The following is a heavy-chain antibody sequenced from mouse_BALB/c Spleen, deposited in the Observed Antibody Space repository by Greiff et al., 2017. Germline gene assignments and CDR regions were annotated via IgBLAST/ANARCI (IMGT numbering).Heavy chain of an antibody. V-gene: IGHV1S56*01. CDR3: AREGNGPWFAY. CDR2: IYPGNVNT. CDR1: GYTFTSYY. Sequence: QVQLQQSGPELVKPGASVRISCKASGYTFTSYYIHWVKQRPGQGLEWIGWIYPGNVNTKYNEKFKGKATLTADKSSSTAYMQLSSLTSDDSAVYFCAREGNGPWFAYWGQGTLVTVSA. J-gene: IGHJ3*01.